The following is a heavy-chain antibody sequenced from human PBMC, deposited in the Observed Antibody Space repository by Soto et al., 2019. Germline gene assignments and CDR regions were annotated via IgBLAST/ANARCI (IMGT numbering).Heavy chain of an antibody. Sequence: AGSLTLSCSTSGFRFNSFAIPWVRQPPGKGLEYVSAINANGGSTYFADSVKGRFSIARDASRNNVFLEMNSLSPEDTAVYHCVKGRGGEYYSDALDVWGQGTTVTVSS. D-gene: IGHD3-10*01. CDR3: VKGRGGEYYSDALDV. V-gene: IGHV3-64D*06. CDR2: INANGGST. CDR1: GFRFNSFA. J-gene: IGHJ6*02.